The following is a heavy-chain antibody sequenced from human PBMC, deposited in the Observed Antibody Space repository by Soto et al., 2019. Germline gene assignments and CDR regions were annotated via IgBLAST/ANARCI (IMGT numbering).Heavy chain of an antibody. D-gene: IGHD1-1*01. J-gene: IGHJ4*02. V-gene: IGHV1-3*01. CDR2: INAGNGNT. Sequence: QVQLVQSGAEVKKPGSSVKVSCKASGGTFSSYAISWVRQAPGQGLEWMGGINAGNGNTKYSQKFQGRVTITRDTSASTAYMELSSLRSEDTAVYYCVPPGPGYWGQGTLVTVSS. CDR3: VPPGPGY. CDR1: GGTFSSYA.